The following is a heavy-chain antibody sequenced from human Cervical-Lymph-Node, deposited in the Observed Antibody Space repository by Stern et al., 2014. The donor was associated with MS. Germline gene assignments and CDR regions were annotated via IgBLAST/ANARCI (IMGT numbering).Heavy chain of an antibody. Sequence: VQLVESGDEVKKTGASVKVSCKASGYTFTNYGITWVRQAPGQGLEWMGWISAYNGNTNYEQNLQGRVTMTTDTSTSTVYMELRSLRSDDAAVYYCARAAGILDFWGQGTLVIVSS. CDR2: ISAYNGNT. D-gene: IGHD1-1*01. CDR1: GYTFTNYG. J-gene: IGHJ4*02. CDR3: ARAAGILDF. V-gene: IGHV1-18*01.